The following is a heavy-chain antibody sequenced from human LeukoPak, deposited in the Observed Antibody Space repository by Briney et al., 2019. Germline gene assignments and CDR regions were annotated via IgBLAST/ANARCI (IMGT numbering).Heavy chain of an antibody. CDR3: ARGSSSGYYPIDY. V-gene: IGHV3-30*03. J-gene: IGHJ4*02. D-gene: IGHD3-22*01. CDR2: ISYDGSNK. CDR1: GFTVSSNY. Sequence: GGSLRLSCAASGFTVSSNYMSWVRQAPGKGLEWVAVISYDGSNKYYADSVKGRFTVSRDNSKNTLYLQMNSLRAEDTAVYYCARGSSSGYYPIDYWGQGTLVTVSS.